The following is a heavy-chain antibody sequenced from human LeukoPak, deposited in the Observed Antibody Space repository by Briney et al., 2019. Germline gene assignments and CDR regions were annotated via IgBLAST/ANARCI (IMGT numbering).Heavy chain of an antibody. J-gene: IGHJ4*02. CDR3: ARDAPGDCTNGVCSDY. Sequence: GASVKVSCKASGYTFTSYAMNWVRQAPGQGLEWMGWINTNTGNPTYAQGFTGRFVFSLDTSVSTAYLQICSLKAEDTAVYYCARDAPGDCTNGVCSDYWGQETLVTVSS. D-gene: IGHD2-8*01. CDR2: INTNTGNP. V-gene: IGHV7-4-1*01. CDR1: GYTFTSYA.